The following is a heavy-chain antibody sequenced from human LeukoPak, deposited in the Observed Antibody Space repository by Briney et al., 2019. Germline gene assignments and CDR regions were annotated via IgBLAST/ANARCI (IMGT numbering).Heavy chain of an antibody. D-gene: IGHD6-19*01. CDR2: IRFDGSHK. Sequence: PGGSLRLSCAASGFTFSSYGMHWVRQAPGKGLEWVASIRFDGSHKSYADSVKGRFTISRDNSKNTLYLQMNSLRADDTAVYYCAKGRKAVAGFRVKFDYWGQGTLVTVSS. J-gene: IGHJ4*02. CDR1: GFTFSSYG. CDR3: AKGRKAVAGFRVKFDY. V-gene: IGHV3-30*02.